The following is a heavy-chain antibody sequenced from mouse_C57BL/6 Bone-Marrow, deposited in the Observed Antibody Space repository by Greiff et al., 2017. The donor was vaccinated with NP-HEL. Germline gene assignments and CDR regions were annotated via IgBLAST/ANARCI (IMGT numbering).Heavy chain of an antibody. CDR2: IDPENGDT. CDR3: TAYSNYGYAMDY. V-gene: IGHV14-4*01. D-gene: IGHD2-5*01. Sequence: EVQLQQSGAELVRPGASVKLSCTASGFNIKDDYMPWVKQRPEQGLEWIGWIDPENGDTEYASKFQGKATITADTSSNTAYLQLSSLTSEDTAVYYCTAYSNYGYAMDYWGQGTSVTVSS. CDR1: GFNIKDDY. J-gene: IGHJ4*01.